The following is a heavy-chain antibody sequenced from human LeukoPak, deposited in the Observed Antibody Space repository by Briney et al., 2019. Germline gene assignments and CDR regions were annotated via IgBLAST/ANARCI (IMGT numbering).Heavy chain of an antibody. V-gene: IGHV3-64*01. CDR2: ISSNGGST. Sequence: GGSLRLSCAVSGFTFSSYAMHWVRQAPGKGLEYVSAISSNGGSTYYANSVKGRFTISRDNSKNTLYLQMGSLRAEDMAVYYCARLGSTIPRDYYYYGMDVWGQGTAVTVSS. D-gene: IGHD2-2*01. CDR1: GFTFSSYA. CDR3: ARLGSTIPRDYYYYGMDV. J-gene: IGHJ6*02.